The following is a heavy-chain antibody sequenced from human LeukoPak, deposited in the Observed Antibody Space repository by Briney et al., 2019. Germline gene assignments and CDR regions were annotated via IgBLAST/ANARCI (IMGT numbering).Heavy chain of an antibody. D-gene: IGHD4-17*01. CDR3: ARGTMTTVTYYSDY. CDR2: INHSGST. CDR1: GGSFSGYY. Sequence: SETLSLTCAVYGGSFSGYYWSWIRQPPGKGLEWIGEINHSGSTNYNPSLKSRVTISVDTSKNQFSLKLSSVTAADTAVYYCARGTMTTVTYYSDYWGQGTLATVSS. J-gene: IGHJ4*02. V-gene: IGHV4-34*01.